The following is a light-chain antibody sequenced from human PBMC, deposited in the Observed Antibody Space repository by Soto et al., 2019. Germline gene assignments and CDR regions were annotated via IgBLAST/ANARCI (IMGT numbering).Light chain of an antibody. CDR3: ISYTSSSTLL. Sequence: QSALTQPASVSGSPGQSITFSCTGTSNDIGGYHYVSWYQQHPGKAPKLMIFDVSNRPSGVSYRFSGSKSGNTASLTISGLHAEDEADYYCISYTSSSTLLFGGGTKLTVL. V-gene: IGLV2-14*01. J-gene: IGLJ2*01. CDR1: SNDIGGYHY. CDR2: DVS.